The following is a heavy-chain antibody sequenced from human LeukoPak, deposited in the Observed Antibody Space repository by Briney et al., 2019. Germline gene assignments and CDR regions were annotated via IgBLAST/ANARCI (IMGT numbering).Heavy chain of an antibody. Sequence: SETLSLTCTVSGGSISSSSYYWGWIRQPPGKGLEWIGSMYYSGSTCYNPSLKSRVTISIDTSKNQFSLKLSSVTAADTAVYYCARAIPYGSGSFFDYWGQGTLVTVSS. V-gene: IGHV4-39*07. J-gene: IGHJ4*02. CDR1: GGSISSSSYY. CDR3: ARAIPYGSGSFFDY. CDR2: MYYSGST. D-gene: IGHD3-10*01.